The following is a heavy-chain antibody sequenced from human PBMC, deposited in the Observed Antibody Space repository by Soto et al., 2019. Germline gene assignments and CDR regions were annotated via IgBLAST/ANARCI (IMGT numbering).Heavy chain of an antibody. CDR2: ISSTSTNI. D-gene: IGHD3-3*01. V-gene: IGHV3-21*01. Sequence: EVQLVESGGGLVKPGGSLRLSCAASGFTFSTYSMNWVRQAPGKGLEWVASISSTSTNIYYADSVKGRFTISRDNAKNSRYLQMNSLRAEDTAVYYCARVEYYDFWSALRYFDYWGQGTLVTVSS. J-gene: IGHJ4*02. CDR3: ARVEYYDFWSALRYFDY. CDR1: GFTFSTYS.